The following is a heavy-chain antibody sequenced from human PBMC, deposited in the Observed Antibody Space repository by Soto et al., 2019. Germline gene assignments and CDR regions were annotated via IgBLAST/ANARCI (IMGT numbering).Heavy chain of an antibody. CDR3: ARTRSFTLGFYYDGMDV. D-gene: IGHD6-6*01. CDR1: GYSFASYW. V-gene: IGHV5-51*01. J-gene: IGHJ6*02. Sequence: GESLKISCQGSGYSFASYWIGWVRQMPGKDLEWMGIIYPGDSDTRYSPSFQGQVTISADKSLRTAYLQWTSLEASDTALYYCARTRSFTLGFYYDGMDVWGQGTTVTVSS. CDR2: IYPGDSDT.